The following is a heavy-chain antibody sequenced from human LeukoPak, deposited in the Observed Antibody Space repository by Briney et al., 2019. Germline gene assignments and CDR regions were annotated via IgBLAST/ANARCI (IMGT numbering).Heavy chain of an antibody. CDR1: GYTLTELS. J-gene: IGHJ4*02. D-gene: IGHD5-18*01. CDR3: ATRSHRETAMVNFDY. CDR2: FYTEDGET. V-gene: IGHV1-24*01. Sequence: GASVKVSCKVSGYTLTELSMHWVRQAPGKGLEWMGGFYTEDGETIYAEKMQGRVTMTEDTSTDTAYMELSSLRSEDTAVYYCATRSHRETAMVNFDYWGQGTLVTVSS.